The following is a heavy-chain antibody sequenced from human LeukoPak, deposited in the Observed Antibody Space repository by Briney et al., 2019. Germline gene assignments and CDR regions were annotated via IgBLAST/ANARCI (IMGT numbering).Heavy chain of an antibody. D-gene: IGHD3-22*01. CDR1: GGSITIYY. Sequence: PSETLSLTCTVSGGSITIYYWSWIRQPAGKGLEWIGRIYTSGSTNYNPSLKSRVTMSVDTSKNQFSLKLSSVTAADTAVYYCASRSFYDSSGYYSPWGQGTMVTVSS. CDR3: ASRSFYDSSGYYSP. V-gene: IGHV4-4*07. CDR2: IYTSGST. J-gene: IGHJ3*01.